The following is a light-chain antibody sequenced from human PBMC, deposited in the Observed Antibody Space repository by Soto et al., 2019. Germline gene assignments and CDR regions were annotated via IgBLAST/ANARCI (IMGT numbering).Light chain of an antibody. J-gene: IGKJ4*01. Sequence: DIVLTQSPGTLSLSPGEGATLSCRASQSVSNNYLAWYQQKPGQTPRLLIYAASNRAPDIPDRFTASGSGTDFTLTISRLEPEDFAVYYCPQYGTTRLTFGGGTKLEIK. CDR2: AAS. V-gene: IGKV3-20*01. CDR3: PQYGTTRLT. CDR1: QSVSNNY.